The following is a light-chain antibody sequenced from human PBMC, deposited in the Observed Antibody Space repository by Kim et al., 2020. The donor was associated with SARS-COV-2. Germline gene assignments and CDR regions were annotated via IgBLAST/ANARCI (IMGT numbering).Light chain of an antibody. J-gene: IGLJ3*02. V-gene: IGLV2-8*01. CDR1: SSDVGGYNY. Sequence: GQSGTISCPGTSSDVGGYNYVSWYQQHPGKAPKLMIYEVSKRPSGVPDRFSGSKSGNTASLTVSGLQAEDEADYYCSSYAGSNNWVFGGGTQLTVL. CDR3: SSYAGSNNWV. CDR2: EVS.